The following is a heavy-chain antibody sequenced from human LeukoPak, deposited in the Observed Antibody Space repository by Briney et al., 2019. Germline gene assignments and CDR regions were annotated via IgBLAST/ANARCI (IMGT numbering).Heavy chain of an antibody. Sequence: PGGSLRLSCAASGFTVSSNYMSWVRQAPGKGLEWVSVIYSGGSTYYADSVKGRFTISRDNSKNTLYLQMNSLRAEDTAVYYCAKDEVVVAATLDYWGQGTLVTVSS. J-gene: IGHJ4*02. D-gene: IGHD2-15*01. CDR1: GFTVSSNY. CDR2: IYSGGST. V-gene: IGHV3-66*01. CDR3: AKDEVVVAATLDY.